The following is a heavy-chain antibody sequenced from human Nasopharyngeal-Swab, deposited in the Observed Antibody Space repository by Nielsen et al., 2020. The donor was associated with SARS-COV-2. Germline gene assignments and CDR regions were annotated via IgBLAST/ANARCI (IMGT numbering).Heavy chain of an antibody. CDR3: ARARPVWGAVVVPAAISAH. J-gene: IGHJ4*02. Sequence: VRQAPGKGLEWVAVISYDGSNKYYADSVKGRFTNSRDNSKNTLYLQMNSLRAEDTAVYYCARARPVWGAVVVPAAISAHWGQGTLVTVSS. D-gene: IGHD2-2*01. CDR2: ISYDGSNK. V-gene: IGHV3-30-3*01.